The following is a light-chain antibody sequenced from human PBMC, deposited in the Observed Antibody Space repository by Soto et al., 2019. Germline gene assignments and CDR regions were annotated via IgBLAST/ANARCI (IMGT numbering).Light chain of an antibody. Sequence: QSVLTQPPSVSGAPGQRVTIFCTGSTSNIGADYHVHWYRQLPGTAPRLLIYGNTNRPSVVPGRFSGSKSGTSASLAITGLQAEDEGNYYCQSYDTSLRAYVFGTGTKLTVL. V-gene: IGLV1-40*01. CDR1: TSNIGADYH. CDR3: QSYDTSLRAYV. CDR2: GNT. J-gene: IGLJ1*01.